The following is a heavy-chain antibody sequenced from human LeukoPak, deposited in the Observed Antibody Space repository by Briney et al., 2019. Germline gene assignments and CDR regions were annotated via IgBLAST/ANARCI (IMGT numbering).Heavy chain of an antibody. CDR1: GGSTSSTNYY. CDR2: IYYSGST. D-gene: IGHD3-16*01. Sequence: PSETLSLTCTVSGGSTSSTNYYWGWIRQPPGKGLEWIGSIYYSGSTYYNPSLKSRVTVSVDTSKNQFSLRLSSVTAADTAMYYCAHFRGGAFDFWGQGTMVTVSS. CDR3: AHFRGGAFDF. J-gene: IGHJ3*01. V-gene: IGHV4-39*01.